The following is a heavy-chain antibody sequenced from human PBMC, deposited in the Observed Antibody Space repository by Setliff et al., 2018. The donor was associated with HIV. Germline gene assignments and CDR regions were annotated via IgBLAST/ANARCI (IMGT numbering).Heavy chain of an antibody. CDR3: ARAGSFDPYYYMDV. V-gene: IGHV5-51*01. J-gene: IGHJ6*03. CDR1: GYSFTNYW. Sequence: HGESLKISCQASGYSFTNYWIGWVRQMPGKGLEWIGVIYPGDFVTRYGPSFQGQVFISADRSITTAYLQWDSLKASDTAMYYCARAGSFDPYYYMDVWGKGTTVTVSS. CDR2: IYPGDFVT. D-gene: IGHD3-10*01.